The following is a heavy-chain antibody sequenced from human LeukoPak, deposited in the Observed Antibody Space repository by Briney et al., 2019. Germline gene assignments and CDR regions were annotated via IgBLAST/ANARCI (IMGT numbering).Heavy chain of an antibody. J-gene: IGHJ4*02. D-gene: IGHD4-17*01. Sequence: GGSLRLSCAASGFTFSSYAMHWVRQAPGKGLEWVAVISYDGSNKYYADSVKGQFTISRDNAKNSLYLQMNSLRAEDTAVYYCARGTVTTVPRYDYWGQGTLVTVSS. CDR2: ISYDGSNK. CDR3: ARGTVTTVPRYDY. V-gene: IGHV3-30*04. CDR1: GFTFSSYA.